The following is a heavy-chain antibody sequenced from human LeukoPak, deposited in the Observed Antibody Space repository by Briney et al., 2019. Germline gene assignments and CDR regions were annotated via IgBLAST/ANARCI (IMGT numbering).Heavy chain of an antibody. D-gene: IGHD2-2*01. Sequence: GGTLRISCAASGFTCNSYAMSGRRQAPGKGLEWVSSLSDSGGTTYYADSVKGRFTISRDNSKKTLYLQMNSLRADDTAIYYCAKLPRGYCSSTSCPNWFDTWGQGSLVTVSS. J-gene: IGHJ5*02. CDR1: GFTCNSYA. V-gene: IGHV3-23*01. CDR2: LSDSGGTT. CDR3: AKLPRGYCSSTSCPNWFDT.